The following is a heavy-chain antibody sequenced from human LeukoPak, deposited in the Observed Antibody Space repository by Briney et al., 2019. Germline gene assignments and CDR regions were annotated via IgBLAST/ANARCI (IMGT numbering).Heavy chain of an antibody. J-gene: IGHJ2*01. Sequence: KPSETLSLTCTVSGGSVSSGRDYWNWIRQPPGKGLEWIGYIYYSGTTHYNPSLLSRVTISVDTSKNQFSLKLSSVTAADTAMYYCARYSSGWSWYFDLWGRGTLVTVSS. V-gene: IGHV4-61*01. CDR1: GGSVSSGRDY. D-gene: IGHD6-19*01. CDR3: ARYSSGWSWYFDL. CDR2: IYYSGTT.